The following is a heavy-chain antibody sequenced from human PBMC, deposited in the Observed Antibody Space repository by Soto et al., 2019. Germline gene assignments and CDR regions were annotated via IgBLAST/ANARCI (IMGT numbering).Heavy chain of an antibody. D-gene: IGHD3-22*01. CDR3: ARNGDSSDYRGWFDP. Sequence: EVQLVESGGGLVQPGGSLRLSCAASVFTVSSNYMSWVRQAPGKGLEWVSVIYSGGTTYYADSVKGRFTISRDNSKNTLYLQMNSLRAEDTAVYYCARNGDSSDYRGWFDPWGQGTLVTVSS. V-gene: IGHV3-66*01. CDR2: IYSGGTT. CDR1: VFTVSSNY. J-gene: IGHJ5*02.